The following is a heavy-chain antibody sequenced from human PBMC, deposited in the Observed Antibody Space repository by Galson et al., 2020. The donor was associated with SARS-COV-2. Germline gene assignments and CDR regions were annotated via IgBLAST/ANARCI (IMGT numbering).Heavy chain of an antibody. CDR3: ARDDVSTGFHDPFDI. CDR2: ISYTGYT. J-gene: IGHJ3*02. V-gene: IGHV4-39*02. CDR1: GVSMNNNRYY. D-gene: IGHD3-9*01. Sequence: SETLSLTCTVSGVSMNNNRYYWGWVRQPPGKGLEWVGSISYTGYTHYNPSLKSRLTISADTSKNVCALTLTSVTAADTAVYYCARDDVSTGFHDPFDIWAQGTLVTVSS.